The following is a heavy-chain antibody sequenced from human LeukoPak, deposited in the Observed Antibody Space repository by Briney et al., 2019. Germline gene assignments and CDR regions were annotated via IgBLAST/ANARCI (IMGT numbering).Heavy chain of an antibody. J-gene: IGHJ4*02. CDR1: GNSMSSTKW. D-gene: IGHD4-17*01. CDR3: AASTVMNEYCFDS. Sequence: SETLSLTCGASGNSMSSTKWWSWVRQSPGRGLEWIGEIYHSGTTNYNPSLKSRITISIDKSKNQVSLTLRSVTAADTAVYFCAASTVMNEYCFDSWAQGTLVTVSS. V-gene: IGHV4-4*02. CDR2: IYHSGTT.